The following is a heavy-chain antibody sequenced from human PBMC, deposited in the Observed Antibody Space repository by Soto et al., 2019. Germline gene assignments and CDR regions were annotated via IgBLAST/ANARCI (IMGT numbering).Heavy chain of an antibody. J-gene: IGHJ6*02. V-gene: IGHV1-69*01. CDR2: IIPISDTT. D-gene: IGHD2-2*01. CDR3: ARSQGSSTSLEIYYYYYYVMDV. CDR1: GGTFSSYA. Sequence: QVQLVQSGAEVNKPGSSVKVSCKASGGTFSSYAISWVRQAPGQGLEWMGGIIPISDTTNYAQKFQGRVTITADESTSTAYMELSSLRSEDTAVYYCARSQGSSTSLEIYYYYYYVMDVWGQGTTVTVSS.